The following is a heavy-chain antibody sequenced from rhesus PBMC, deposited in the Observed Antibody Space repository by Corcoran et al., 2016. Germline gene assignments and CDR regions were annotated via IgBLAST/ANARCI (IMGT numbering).Heavy chain of an antibody. CDR2: INTGGGSK. CDR3: AKVQWVQLGNGLDS. Sequence: EVQLVETGGGLVQPGGSLKLSCAASGFTFSNYDLSWVRRAPGKGLEWVSGINTGGGSKYYADSVKGGFTISRDNSKNTLSLQMNSLRAEDTAVYYCAKVQWVQLGNGLDSWGQGVVVTVSS. D-gene: IGHD5-24*01. J-gene: IGHJ6*01. CDR1: GFTFSNYD. V-gene: IGHV3S5*01.